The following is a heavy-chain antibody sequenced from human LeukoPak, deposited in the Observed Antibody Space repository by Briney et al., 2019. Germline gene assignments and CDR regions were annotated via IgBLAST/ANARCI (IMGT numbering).Heavy chain of an antibody. CDR3: ARPNYPGGSGSYGGTNWFDP. J-gene: IGHJ5*02. V-gene: IGHV1-18*01. CDR1: GYTFTSYG. D-gene: IGHD3-10*01. CDR2: ISGYNGNT. Sequence: ASVKVSCKASGYTFTSYGISWVRQAPGEGLEWMGWISGYNGNTNYAQKVQGRVTMTTDTSTSTAYMELRSLRSDDTAVYYCARPNYPGGSGSYGGTNWFDPWGQGTLVPVSS.